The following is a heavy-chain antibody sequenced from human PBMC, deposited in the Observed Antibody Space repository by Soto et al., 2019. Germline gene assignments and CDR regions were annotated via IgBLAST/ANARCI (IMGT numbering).Heavy chain of an antibody. CDR1: GYSFTSYW. Sequence: GESLKNSCKGSGYSFTSYWISWVRQMPGKGLEWMGRIDPSDSYTNYSPSFQGHVTISADKSISTAYLQWSSLKASDTAMYYCARHIRSGLHYYYYYYAMDVWGPGTTVTLSS. D-gene: IGHD2-21*01. V-gene: IGHV5-10-1*01. J-gene: IGHJ6*02. CDR3: ARHIRSGLHYYYYYYAMDV. CDR2: IDPSDSYT.